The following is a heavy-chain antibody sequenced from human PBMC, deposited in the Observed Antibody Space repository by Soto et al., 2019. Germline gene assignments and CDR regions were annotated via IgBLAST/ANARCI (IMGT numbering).Heavy chain of an antibody. CDR2: IYYSGST. D-gene: IGHD6-13*01. V-gene: IGHV4-59*01. Sequence: SETLSLTCTVSGGSISSYYWSWIRQPPGKGLEWIGYIYYSGSTNYNPSLKSRVTISVDTSQNKFSLKLGSVTAEDTAVYYCAIAVAGFSFEHWGQGTLVTVSS. J-gene: IGHJ1*01. CDR3: AIAVAGFSFEH. CDR1: GGSISSYY.